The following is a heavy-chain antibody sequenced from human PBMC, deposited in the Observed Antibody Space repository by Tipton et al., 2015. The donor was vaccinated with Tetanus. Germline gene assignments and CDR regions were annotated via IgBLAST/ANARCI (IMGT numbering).Heavy chain of an antibody. CDR2: IYPSDGST. Sequence: QVQLVQSGPEVKKPGASVKLSCKTSGYTFTQYYLHWVRQAPGQGLEWMGMIYPSDGSTSYAEKLQGRVTMTRDTPTSTVYMEMSSLRSEDTAVYYCARGGETILWGQGTLVTVSS. D-gene: IGHD1/OR15-1a*01. V-gene: IGHV1-46*04. CDR1: GYTFTQYY. J-gene: IGHJ4*02. CDR3: ARGGETIL.